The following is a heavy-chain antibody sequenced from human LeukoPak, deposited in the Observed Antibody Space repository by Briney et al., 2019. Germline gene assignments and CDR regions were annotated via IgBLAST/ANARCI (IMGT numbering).Heavy chain of an antibody. CDR2: IYYGGNT. CDR3: ARDEGAGAPYFDY. V-gene: IGHV4-59*01. D-gene: IGHD1-26*01. Sequence: SSESLSLTCTVSGGSISNYYWSWIRQPPGKGLEWIGYIYYGGNTNYNPSLKSRVTISVDTSKNQFSLKLSSVTAADTAVYYCARDEGAGAPYFDYWGQGTLVTVS. J-gene: IGHJ4*02. CDR1: GGSISNYY.